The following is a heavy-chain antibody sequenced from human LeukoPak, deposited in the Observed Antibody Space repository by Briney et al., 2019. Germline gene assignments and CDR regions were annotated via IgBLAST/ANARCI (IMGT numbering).Heavy chain of an antibody. CDR3: ATPGDYGSGSYLSAFDI. D-gene: IGHD3-10*01. CDR2: IIPIFGTA. J-gene: IGHJ3*02. V-gene: IGHV1-69*05. Sequence: SVKVSCKASGGTFSSYAISWVRQAPGQGLEWMGGIIPIFGTANYAQKFQGRVTITTDESTSTAYMELSSLRSEDTAVYYCATPGDYGSGSYLSAFDIRGQGTMVTVSS. CDR1: GGTFSSYA.